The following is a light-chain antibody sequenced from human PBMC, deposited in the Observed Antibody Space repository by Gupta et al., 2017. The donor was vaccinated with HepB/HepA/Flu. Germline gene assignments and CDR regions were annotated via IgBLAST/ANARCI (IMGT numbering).Light chain of an antibody. V-gene: IGLV3-21*02. CDR2: DDS. Sequence: SSVLTQQPSLSVAPGETARLSCGSSNIGVKSVHWYQQKSGRAPVLVVYDDSDRPSGIPERFSGPKSGNTATLTISRVEAGDEADYYCQMWDNSSDHPVFGGGTKLTVL. CDR3: QMWDNSSDHPV. CDR1: NIGVKS. J-gene: IGLJ2*01.